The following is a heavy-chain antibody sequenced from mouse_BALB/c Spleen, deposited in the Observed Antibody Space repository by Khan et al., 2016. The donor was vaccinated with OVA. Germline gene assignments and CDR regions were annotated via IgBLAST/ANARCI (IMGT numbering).Heavy chain of an antibody. Sequence: EVQGVESGGDLVKPGGSLKLSCAASGFTFSSYSMSWVRQTPDKRLEWVATISSDGDYTYYPDSVKGRFTISRDNAKNTLYLQMSSLKSTDTAMYYCASHLTGSFAYWGQGTLVTVAA. J-gene: IGHJ3*01. CDR3: ASHLTGSFAY. CDR2: ISSDGDYT. V-gene: IGHV5-6*01. D-gene: IGHD4-1*01. CDR1: GFTFSSYS.